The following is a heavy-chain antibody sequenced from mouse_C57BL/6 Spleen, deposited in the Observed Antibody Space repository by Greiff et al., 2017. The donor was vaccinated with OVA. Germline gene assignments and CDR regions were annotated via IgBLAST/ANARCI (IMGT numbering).Heavy chain of an antibody. V-gene: IGHV5-17*01. J-gene: IGHJ2*01. CDR2: ISSGSSTI. CDR3: ARRDYYGSSHFDY. D-gene: IGHD1-1*01. CDR1: GFTFSDYG. Sequence: EVMLVESGGGLVKPGGSLKLSCAASGFTFSDYGMHWVRQAPEKGLEWVAYISSGSSTIYYADTVKGRFTISRDNAKNTLFLQMTCLRSEDTAMYYCARRDYYGSSHFDYWGQGTTLTVSS.